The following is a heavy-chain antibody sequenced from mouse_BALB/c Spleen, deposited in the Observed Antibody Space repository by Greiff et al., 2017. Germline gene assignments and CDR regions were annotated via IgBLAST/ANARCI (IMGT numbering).Heavy chain of an antibody. Sequence: VKLMESGPGLVAPSQSLSITCTVSGFSLTGYGVNWVRQPPGKGLEWLGMIWGDGSTDYNSALKSRLSISKDNSKSQVFLKMNSLQTDDTARYYCARVGTTVVATPYYFDYWGQGTTLTVSS. V-gene: IGHV2-6-7*01. D-gene: IGHD1-1*01. J-gene: IGHJ2*01. CDR3: ARVGTTVVATPYYFDY. CDR1: GFSLTGYG. CDR2: IWGDGST.